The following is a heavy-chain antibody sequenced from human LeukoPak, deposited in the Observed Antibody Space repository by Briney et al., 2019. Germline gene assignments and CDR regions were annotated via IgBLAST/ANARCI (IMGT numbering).Heavy chain of an antibody. CDR2: IKQDGSEK. Sequence: PGGSLRLSCAAAGFILRRYWMSWVRQAPGKGREWVANIKQDGSEKSYVDSVKGRFTISRDNAKNSLFLQMNSLRAEDTAVYYCARSVYSGYYYSSRYFDLWGRGTLVTVSS. V-gene: IGHV3-7*01. CDR3: ARSVYSGYYYSSRYFDL. CDR1: GFILRRYW. D-gene: IGHD1-26*01. J-gene: IGHJ2*01.